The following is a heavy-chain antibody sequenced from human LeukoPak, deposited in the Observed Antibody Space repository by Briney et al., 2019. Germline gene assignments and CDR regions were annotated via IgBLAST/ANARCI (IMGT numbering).Heavy chain of an antibody. CDR1: IGSTCTYY. CDR3: ARVWKLFDR. CDR2: IYYSGST. J-gene: IGHJ5*02. Sequence: PSETLSLTSVDPIGSTCTYYRRSIWHTLRKGLEWIGYIYYSGSTNYNPSLKSRVTISVDTSKNQFSLKLSSVTAADTAVYYCARVWKLFDRWGRGTMVTVCS. V-gene: IGHV4-59*01. D-gene: IGHD3-3*01.